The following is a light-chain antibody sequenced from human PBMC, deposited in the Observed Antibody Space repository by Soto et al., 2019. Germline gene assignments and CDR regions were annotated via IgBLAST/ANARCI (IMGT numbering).Light chain of an antibody. CDR1: QDISSS. CDR2: AAS. J-gene: IGKJ4*01. CDR3: QHLRSYPST. V-gene: IGKV1-9*01. Sequence: IQLTQSPSSLSASVGDRVTITCRASQDISSSLAWYQQKPGKAPKLLIYAASILQSGVPSRFSGSGFGTDFTLTISSLQAEDFACYFCQHLRSYPSTFGGGTKVEIK.